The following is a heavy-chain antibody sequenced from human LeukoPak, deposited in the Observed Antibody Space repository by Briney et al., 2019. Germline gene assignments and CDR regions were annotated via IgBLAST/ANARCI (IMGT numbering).Heavy chain of an antibody. CDR2: ISGSGGST. Sequence: GGSLRLSCAASGFAFSSYAMSWVRQAPGKGLEWGSGISGSGGSTYYADSVKGRFTLSRDNSKSTLYLQMNCLRFEDTAVYYCAKESGYYHVSPFDYWGQGTLVIVSS. V-gene: IGHV3-23*01. D-gene: IGHD2/OR15-2a*01. J-gene: IGHJ4*02. CDR3: AKESGYYHVSPFDY. CDR1: GFAFSSYA.